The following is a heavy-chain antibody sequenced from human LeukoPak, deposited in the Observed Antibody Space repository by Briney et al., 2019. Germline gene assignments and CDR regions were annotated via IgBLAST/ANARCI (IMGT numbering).Heavy chain of an antibody. CDR3: ARDSSGVTWPQHEVDY. V-gene: IGHV1-18*01. CDR2: SSAYNGNT. Sequence: VASVKVSCKASGYTFTSYVISWVRQAPGQGLEWLGWSSAYNGNTTYAQKLQGRVTMTPDTSTSTAYMELRSLRSDDTAVYYCARDSSGVTWPQHEVDYWGQGTLVTVSS. J-gene: IGHJ4*02. D-gene: IGHD2-21*02. CDR1: GYTFTSYV.